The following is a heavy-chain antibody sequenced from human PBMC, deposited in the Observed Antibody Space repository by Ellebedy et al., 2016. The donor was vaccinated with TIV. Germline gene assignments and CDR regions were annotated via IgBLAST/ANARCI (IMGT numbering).Heavy chain of an antibody. CDR1: GGSFSGYY. V-gene: IGHV4-34*01. CDR3: ARESEMYYDFWTGSQRGNWFDP. D-gene: IGHD3-3*01. Sequence: GSLRLXXAVYGGSFSGYYSSCIRQPPGKGLEWNGGINHIGNTNYNPSLKSRVTISIDTSKNQFSLRLSSVTAADTAVYYCARESEMYYDFWTGSQRGNWFDPWGQGTLVTVTS. J-gene: IGHJ5*02. CDR2: INHIGNT.